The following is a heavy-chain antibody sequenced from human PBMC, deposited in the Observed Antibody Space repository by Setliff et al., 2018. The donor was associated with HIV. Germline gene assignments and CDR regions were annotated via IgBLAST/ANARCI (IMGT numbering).Heavy chain of an antibody. V-gene: IGHV4-4*09. Sequence: SETLSLTCNVSGVSISDFYWSWIRQPPGKGLEWIGYIYSSGNTNYNPSLKSRVIISVDTSKNQFSLKLSSVTAADTAVYYCARVYYDILTGYGYFDDWGQGTLVTVSS. D-gene: IGHD3-9*01. J-gene: IGHJ4*02. CDR1: GVSISDFY. CDR3: ARVYYDILTGYGYFDD. CDR2: IYSSGNT.